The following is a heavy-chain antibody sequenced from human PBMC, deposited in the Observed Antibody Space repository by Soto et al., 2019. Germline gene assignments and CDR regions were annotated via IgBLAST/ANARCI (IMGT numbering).Heavy chain of an antibody. CDR3: ARTPYDRWIDY. J-gene: IGHJ4*02. CDR2: ISYDGSNK. CDR1: GFTFTSYA. D-gene: IGHD3-22*01. Sequence: PGGSLRLSCAASGFTFTSYAMHWVRQAPGKGLEWVAVISYDGSNKYYADSVKGRSTISRDNSKNTLYLQMNSLRAEDTAVYYCARTPYDRWIDYWGQGTLVTVSS. V-gene: IGHV3-30-3*01.